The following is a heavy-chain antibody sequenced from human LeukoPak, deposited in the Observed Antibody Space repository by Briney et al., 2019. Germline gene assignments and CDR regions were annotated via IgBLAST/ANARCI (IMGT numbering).Heavy chain of an antibody. V-gene: IGHV3-7*01. CDR1: GFTFSTYW. CDR3: PRRWVSGSDFDS. CDR2: IQQDGSEK. D-gene: IGHD6-13*01. J-gene: IGHJ4*02. Sequence: GGSLRLSCAASGFTFSTYWMRWVRQAPGKGLEGGANIQQDGSEKYYVDSVKGRFTISRDNAKNSLYLQMNSLRVEDTAVYYCPRRWVSGSDFDSWGQGTLVTVSS.